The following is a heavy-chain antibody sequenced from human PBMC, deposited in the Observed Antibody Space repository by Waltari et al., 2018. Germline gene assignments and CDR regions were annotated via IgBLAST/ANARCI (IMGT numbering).Heavy chain of an antibody. V-gene: IGHV3-53*01. Sequence: EVQLVESGGGLIQPGGSLRLSCEASGLTVSRNYMSWVRQAPGKGREWLSAIYSGGNTVYADAVKGRFNISIDNSKNTLYLQMNSLRVDDTAVYYCARDDSYGQFMRFDFWGQGTVVTVSS. CDR2: IYSGGNT. J-gene: IGHJ4*02. CDR3: ARDDSYGQFMRFDF. CDR1: GLTVSRNY. D-gene: IGHD5-18*01.